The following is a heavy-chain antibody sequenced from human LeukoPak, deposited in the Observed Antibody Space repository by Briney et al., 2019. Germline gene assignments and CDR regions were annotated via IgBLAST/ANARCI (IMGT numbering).Heavy chain of an antibody. CDR2: IYSGGTT. D-gene: IGHD6-13*01. J-gene: IGHJ4*02. CDR3: ARARGVAAAVVDY. Sequence: PGGSLRLSCAASGFTVSNNYMSWVRQAPGKGLKWVSLIYSGGTTYYADSVEGRFTISRDNSKNTLYLQMNSLRDEDTAVYYCARARGVAAAVVDYWGQGTLVTVSS. CDR1: GFTVSNNY. V-gene: IGHV3-66*01.